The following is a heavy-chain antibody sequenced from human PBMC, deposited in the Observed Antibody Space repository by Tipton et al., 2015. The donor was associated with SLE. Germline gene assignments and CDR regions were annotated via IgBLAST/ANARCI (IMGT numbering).Heavy chain of an antibody. CDR2: TYYRSKWYN. Sequence: GLVKPSQTLSLTCAISGDSVSSNSAAWNWIRQSPSRGLEWLGRTYYRSKWYNDYAVSVKSRITINPDTSKNQFSLQLNSVTPEDTAVYYCARVALDYYDSSGYYGGAFDIWGQGTMVTVSS. J-gene: IGHJ3*02. CDR3: ARVALDYYDSSGYYGGAFDI. CDR1: GDSVSSNSAA. V-gene: IGHV6-1*01. D-gene: IGHD3-22*01.